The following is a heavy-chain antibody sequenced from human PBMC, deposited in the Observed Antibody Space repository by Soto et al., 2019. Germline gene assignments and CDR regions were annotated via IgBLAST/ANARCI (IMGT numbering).Heavy chain of an antibody. CDR3: AKDPPWNDNWFDP. Sequence: GGSLRLSCAASGFTFSSYGMHWVRQAPGKGLEWVAVISYDGSNKYYADSVKGRFTISRDNSKNTLYLQMNSLRAEDTAVYYCAKDPPWNDNWFDPWGQGTLVTVSS. D-gene: IGHD1-1*01. CDR1: GFTFSSYG. V-gene: IGHV3-30*18. J-gene: IGHJ5*02. CDR2: ISYDGSNK.